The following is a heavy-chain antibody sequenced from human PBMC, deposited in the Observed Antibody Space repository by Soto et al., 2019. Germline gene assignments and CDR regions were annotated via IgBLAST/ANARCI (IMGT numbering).Heavy chain of an antibody. D-gene: IGHD2-15*01. CDR2: INHSGST. J-gene: IGHJ5*02. Sequence: PSETLSLTCAVYGGSFSGYYWSWIRQPPGKGLEWIGEINHSGSTNYNPSLKSRVTISVDTSKNQFSLKLSSVTAADTAVYYCAGVLAALGYCSREKGADVCWFDPWGQGTLVTVSS. CDR3: AGVLAALGYCSREKGADVCWFDP. V-gene: IGHV4-34*01. CDR1: GGSFSGYY.